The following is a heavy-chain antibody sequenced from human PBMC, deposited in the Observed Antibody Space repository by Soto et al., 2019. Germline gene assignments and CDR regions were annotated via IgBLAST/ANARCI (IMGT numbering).Heavy chain of an antibody. D-gene: IGHD1-26*01. CDR2: ISAGKGDT. CDR3: ARDGFTVISSGSFDY. V-gene: IGHV1-18*04. CDR1: GYTFSSYG. Sequence: VQLVQSGAEVRKPGASVKVSCKASGYTFSSYGISWVRQAPGKGLEWMGWISAGKGDTNYAQKFQGRVSMTTDTSTSTAYMELRGLTSDDTAVYYCARDGFTVISSGSFDYWGQGTLVAVSS. J-gene: IGHJ4*02.